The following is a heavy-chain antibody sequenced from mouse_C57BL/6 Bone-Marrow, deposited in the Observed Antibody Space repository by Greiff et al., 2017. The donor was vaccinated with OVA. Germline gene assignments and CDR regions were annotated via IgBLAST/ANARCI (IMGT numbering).Heavy chain of an antibody. Sequence: VMLVESGPELVKPGASVKISCKASGYTFTDYYINWVKQRPGQGLEWIGWIFPGSGSTYYNEKFKGKATLTVDKSSSTAYMLLSSLTSEDSAVYFCATNYGSSYWYFDVWGTGTTVTVSS. J-gene: IGHJ1*03. CDR1: GYTFTDYY. CDR3: ATNYGSSYWYFDV. V-gene: IGHV1-75*01. CDR2: IFPGSGST. D-gene: IGHD1-1*01.